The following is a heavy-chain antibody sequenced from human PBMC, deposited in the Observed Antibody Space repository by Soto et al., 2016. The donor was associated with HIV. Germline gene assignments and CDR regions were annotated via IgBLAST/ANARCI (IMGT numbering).Heavy chain of an antibody. CDR2: INPNSGGT. D-gene: IGHD2-15*01. Sequence: QVQLVQSGAEVKKPGASVKVSCKASGYSFTGYYIHWVRQAPGQGLEWMGWINPNSGGTKYAEKFQGRVTMTRNTSISTAYMELSRLRSDDTAVYYCARDRIAIVVLAGGVRPWGQGTLVTVSS. CDR3: ARDRIAIVVLAGGVRP. V-gene: IGHV1-2*02. CDR1: GYSFTGYY. J-gene: IGHJ5*02.